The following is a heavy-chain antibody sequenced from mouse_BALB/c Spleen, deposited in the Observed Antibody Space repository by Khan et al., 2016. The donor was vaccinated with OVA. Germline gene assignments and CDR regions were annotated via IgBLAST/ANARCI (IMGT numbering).Heavy chain of an antibody. Sequence: QVQLQQPGAELARPGASVKLSCKASGYTFTDYYINWVKQRTGQGLEWIGEISPGSGDTYYNEKFKGKATLTADKSSSTAYMQLNSLTSEASAGYYCARRNYFGYTFAYWGQGTLVTVSA. J-gene: IGHJ3*01. D-gene: IGHD1-2*01. V-gene: IGHV1-77*01. CDR3: ARRNYFGYTFAY. CDR2: ISPGSGDT. CDR1: GYTFTDYY.